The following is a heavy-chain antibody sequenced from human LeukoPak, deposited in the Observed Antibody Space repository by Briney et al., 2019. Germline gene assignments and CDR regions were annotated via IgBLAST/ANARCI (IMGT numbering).Heavy chain of an antibody. CDR2: MEQGGTEK. CDR3: ARVGPWTYCSTTSCANFDC. J-gene: IGHJ4*02. CDR1: GFSFSSFW. V-gene: IGHV3-7*01. Sequence: PGGSLRLSCAASGFSFSSFWMSWVRQVPGRGLEWVASMEQGGTEKYFVDSEKGRFTISRDNAKDSLYLQMNNLRVEDTAIYYCARVGPWTYCSTTSCANFDCWGQGTLVTVSS. D-gene: IGHD2-2*01.